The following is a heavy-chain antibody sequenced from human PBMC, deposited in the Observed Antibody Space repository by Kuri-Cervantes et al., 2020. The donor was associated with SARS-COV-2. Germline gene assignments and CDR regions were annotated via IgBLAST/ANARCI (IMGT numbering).Heavy chain of an antibody. CDR1: GYTFTGYY. D-gene: IGHD3-10*01. J-gene: IGHJ4*02. CDR3: AKAATYYYGSGSYRN. V-gene: IGHV1-2*02. CDR2: INPNSGGT. Sequence: ASVKVSCKASGYTFTGYYMHWVRQAPGQGLEWMGWINPNSGGTNYAQKFQGRVTMTRDTSISTAYMELSRLRSDDTAVYYCAKAATYYYGSGSYRNWGQGTLVTVSS.